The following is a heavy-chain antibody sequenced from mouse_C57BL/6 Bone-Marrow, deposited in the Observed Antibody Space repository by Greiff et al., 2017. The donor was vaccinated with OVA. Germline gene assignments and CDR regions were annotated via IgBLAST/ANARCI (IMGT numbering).Heavy chain of an antibody. CDR3: TRVYYGSSDYAMDY. V-gene: IGHV14-4*01. J-gene: IGHJ4*01. D-gene: IGHD1-1*01. Sequence: VQLQQSGAELVRPGASVKLSCTASGFNIKDDYMHWVKQRPEQGLEWIGWIYPENGDTEYASKFQGKATITADTSSNTAYPQLSSLTSEDTAVYYCTRVYYGSSDYAMDYWGQGTSVTVSS. CDR1: GFNIKDDY. CDR2: IYPENGDT.